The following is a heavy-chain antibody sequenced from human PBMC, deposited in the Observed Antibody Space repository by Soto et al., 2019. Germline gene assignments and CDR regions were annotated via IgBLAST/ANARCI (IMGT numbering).Heavy chain of an antibody. D-gene: IGHD4-4*01. CDR2: IRPNDGHT. CDR1: GYTFTSYV. V-gene: IGHV1-18*01. J-gene: IGHJ4*02. Sequence: ALVKVSFKGLGYTFTSYVICCVRQAPGQGLEWMRWIRPNDGHTNYAQKFHDRVTIASDTSTTTVYMDLRSLRSDNTAEYYCTIIGSGDYSDFDYWGQGTLVTVSS. CDR3: TIIGSGDYSDFDY.